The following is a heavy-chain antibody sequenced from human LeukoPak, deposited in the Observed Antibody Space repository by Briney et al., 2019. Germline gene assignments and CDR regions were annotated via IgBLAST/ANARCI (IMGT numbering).Heavy chain of an antibody. CDR1: GFTFSSYA. V-gene: IGHV3-30*04. D-gene: IGHD6-19*01. CDR2: ISYDGGNK. J-gene: IGHJ6*02. Sequence: QPGRSLRLSCAASGFTFSSYAMHWVRQAPGKGLEWVTVISYDGGNKFYADSVKGRFTISRDNSKNTLYLQMNTLRAEDTALYYCARVDSSGWLIYGMDVWDQGTTVTVSS. CDR3: ARVDSSGWLIYGMDV.